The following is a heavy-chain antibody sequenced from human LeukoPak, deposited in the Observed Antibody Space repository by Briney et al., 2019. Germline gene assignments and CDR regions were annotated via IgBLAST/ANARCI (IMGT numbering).Heavy chain of an antibody. J-gene: IGHJ4*02. CDR3: VRCHAGASGYDPGSFDY. CDR2: IYTGGST. Sequence: SQTLSLTCTVSGGSISSGSYYWSWIRQPAGKGLEWIGRIYTGGSTNYNPSLKSRVTISVDTSKTQFSLKLSSVTAADTAVYYCVRCHAGASGYDPGSFDYWGQGTLVTVSS. V-gene: IGHV4-61*02. D-gene: IGHD5-12*01. CDR1: GGSISSGSYY.